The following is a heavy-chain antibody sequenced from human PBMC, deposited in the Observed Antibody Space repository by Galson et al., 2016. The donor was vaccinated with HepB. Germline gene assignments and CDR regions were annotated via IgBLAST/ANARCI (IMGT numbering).Heavy chain of an antibody. J-gene: IGHJ5*02. D-gene: IGHD1/OR15-1a*01. V-gene: IGHV3-33*01. CDR1: GFTLRTYA. Sequence: SLRLSCAASGFTLRTYAIHWVRQAPGKGLEWVAVISSDDSIQYYGNPVEGRFTISRDNSENTVSLQMDNLRDEDTAVYYCARDQGSGGWNKGWFDPWGQGTLVTVSS. CDR2: ISSDDSIQ. CDR3: ARDQGSGGWNKGWFDP.